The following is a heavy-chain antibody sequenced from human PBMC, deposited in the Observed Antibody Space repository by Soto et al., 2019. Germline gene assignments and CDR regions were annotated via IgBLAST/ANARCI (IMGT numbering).Heavy chain of an antibody. CDR1: GFAFNTFA. V-gene: IGHV3-23*01. Sequence: GSLRLSCAAAGFAFNTFAMGWVRQDPGKGLEWVSLISGISRDTYYADSVRGRFTISRDNSKNTLYLQMNSLRDDDTAVYYCATQDFRGTSGTTWGQGTLVTVSS. J-gene: IGHJ4*02. CDR2: ISGISRDT. CDR3: ATQDFRGTSGTT. D-gene: IGHD1-1*01.